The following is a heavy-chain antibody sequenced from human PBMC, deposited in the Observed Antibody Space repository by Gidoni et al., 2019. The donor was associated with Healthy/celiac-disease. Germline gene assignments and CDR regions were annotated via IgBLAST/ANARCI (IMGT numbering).Heavy chain of an antibody. V-gene: IGHV4-39*01. CDR3: ARQARGWFDP. J-gene: IGHJ5*02. Sequence: QLQLQESGPGLVKPSETLPLTCTVSGGSISSSSYYWGWIRQPPGKGLEWIGSIYYSGSTYYNPSLKSRVTISVDTSKNQFSLKLSSVTAADTAVYYCARQARGWFDPWGQGTLVTVSS. CDR1: GGSISSSSYY. CDR2: IYYSGST.